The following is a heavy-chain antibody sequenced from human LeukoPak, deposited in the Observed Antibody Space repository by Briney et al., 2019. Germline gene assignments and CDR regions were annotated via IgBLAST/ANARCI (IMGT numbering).Heavy chain of an antibody. CDR3: ARDREQLWSDLYYFDY. Sequence: ASVKVSCKASGFTFTSYYIHWVRQAPGQRLEWMGLINPSGGNTRYAQKFQGRVTMTRDMSTSTVYMELSSLRFEDTAMYYCARDREQLWSDLYYFDYWGQGTLVTVSS. CDR1: GFTFTSYY. CDR2: INPSGGNT. V-gene: IGHV1-46*01. J-gene: IGHJ4*02. D-gene: IGHD5-18*01.